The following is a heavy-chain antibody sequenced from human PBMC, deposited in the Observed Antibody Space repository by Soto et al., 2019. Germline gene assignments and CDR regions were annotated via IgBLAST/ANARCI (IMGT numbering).Heavy chain of an antibody. CDR2: IRSKAYGGTT. Sequence: PGGSLRLSCTASGFTFGDYAMSWFRQAPGKGLEWVGFIRSKAYGGTTEYAASVKGRFTISRDDSKSIAYLQMNSLKTEDTAVYYCTRNLYDSSGYSSGYWGQGTLVTVSS. CDR3: TRNLYDSSGYSSGY. CDR1: GFTFGDYA. V-gene: IGHV3-49*03. J-gene: IGHJ4*02. D-gene: IGHD3-22*01.